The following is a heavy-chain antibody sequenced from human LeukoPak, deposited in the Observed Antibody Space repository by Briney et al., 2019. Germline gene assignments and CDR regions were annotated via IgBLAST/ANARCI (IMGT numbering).Heavy chain of an antibody. D-gene: IGHD3-9*01. Sequence: PGGSPRLSCAASGFTFSSYAMHWVRQAPGKGLEWVAVISYDGSNKYYADSVKGRFTISRDNSKNTLYLQMNSLRAEDTAVYYCARDILGPYILTGYYDYWGQGTLVTVSS. J-gene: IGHJ4*02. CDR1: GFTFSSYA. V-gene: IGHV3-30-3*01. CDR2: ISYDGSNK. CDR3: ARDILGPYILTGYYDY.